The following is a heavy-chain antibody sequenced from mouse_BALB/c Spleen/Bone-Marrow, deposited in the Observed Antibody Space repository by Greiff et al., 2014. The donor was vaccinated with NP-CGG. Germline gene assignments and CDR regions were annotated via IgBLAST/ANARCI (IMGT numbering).Heavy chain of an antibody. CDR3: ARSTGGRDGFAY. V-gene: IGHV14-3*02. Sequence: VQLQQSGPWLVKPGTSVKFCCPACGFILSSTYIHWVKQRPEQGLEWIGRIDPANVNTKYDPKFQGKAPITADKSSNTANLHLSSLTSEDTAVYYCARSTGGRDGFAYWGKGTRVTVSA. J-gene: IGHJ3*01. CDR1: GFILSSTY. D-gene: IGHD3-3*01. CDR2: IDPANVNT.